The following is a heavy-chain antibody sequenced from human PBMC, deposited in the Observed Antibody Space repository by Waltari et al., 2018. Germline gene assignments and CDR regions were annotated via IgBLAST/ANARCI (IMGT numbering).Heavy chain of an antibody. V-gene: IGHV4-31*03. CDR3: ARAKAEVSCSI. CDR2: IYYSGRT. Sequence: QVQLQESGPGLVKPSQTLSLTCTVSGGYISSGGYYWSWIRQHPGKGLEWIGYIYYSGRTYSNPPLKSRVTISVYTSKNQFSLKLSSVTAADTAVYYCARAKAEVSCSIWGQGTMVTVSS. CDR1: GGYISSGGYY. D-gene: IGHD2-15*01. J-gene: IGHJ3*02.